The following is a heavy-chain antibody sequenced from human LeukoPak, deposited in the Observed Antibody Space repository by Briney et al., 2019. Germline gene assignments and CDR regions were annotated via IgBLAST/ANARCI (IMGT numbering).Heavy chain of an antibody. CDR3: AKGTLGADHQNYGVDV. CDR1: GYTFSSYA. CDR2: ISYGGGST. V-gene: IGHV3-23*01. D-gene: IGHD1-14*01. Sequence: PVGSLRVSCAASGYTFSSYAMSCVRQAPGKGLEWVSGISYGGGSTDYADSVKGRFTVSRDNSQTTLYLQMNSLRADDTAVYYCAKGTLGADHQNYGVDVWGQGTTVTVSS. J-gene: IGHJ6*02.